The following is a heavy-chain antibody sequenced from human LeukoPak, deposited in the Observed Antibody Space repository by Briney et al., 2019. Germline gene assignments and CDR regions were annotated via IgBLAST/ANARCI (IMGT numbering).Heavy chain of an antibody. CDR3: SREGYSCPNWFDT. Sequence: PSETLSLTCSVSGGSISSSRSYWGWIRQTPGKGLEWVGSIYYNGDTYYNPSFKSRVSMSVDTAKNQISLILTSVTAADTAVYYCSREGYSCPNWFDTWGQGTLVTVSS. J-gene: IGHJ5*02. CDR1: GGSISSSRSY. V-gene: IGHV4-39*07. CDR2: IYYNGDT. D-gene: IGHD4-11*01.